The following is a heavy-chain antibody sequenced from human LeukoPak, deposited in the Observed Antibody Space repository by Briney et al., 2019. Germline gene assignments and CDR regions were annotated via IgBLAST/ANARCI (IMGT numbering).Heavy chain of an antibody. CDR1: GFTFSSYW. CDR2: IKQDGSEK. J-gene: IGHJ5*02. CDR3: AREISSWYRTEGRFDP. D-gene: IGHD6-13*01. V-gene: IGHV3-7*01. Sequence: PGGSLRLPCAASGFTFSSYWMSWVRQAPGKGLEWVANIKQDGSEKYYVDSVRGRFTMSRDNAKSSLYLQMNSLRVEDTAVYYCAREISSWYRTEGRFDPWGQGTLVTVSS.